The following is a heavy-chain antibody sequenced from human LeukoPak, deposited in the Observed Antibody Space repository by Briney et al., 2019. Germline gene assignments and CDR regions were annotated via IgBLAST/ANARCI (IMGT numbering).Heavy chain of an antibody. CDR1: GFTFISYW. CDR3: ARGHHYYDSSAYYY. CDR2: INSDGSTT. J-gene: IGHJ4*02. V-gene: IGHV3-74*01. Sequence: GGSLRLSCAASGFTFISYWMHWVGQAPGKGLVWVSRINSDGSTTSYAASVKGRFTISRDTAKNTLYLQMNSLRAEDTAVYYCARGHHYYDSSAYYYWGQGTLVTVSS. D-gene: IGHD3-22*01.